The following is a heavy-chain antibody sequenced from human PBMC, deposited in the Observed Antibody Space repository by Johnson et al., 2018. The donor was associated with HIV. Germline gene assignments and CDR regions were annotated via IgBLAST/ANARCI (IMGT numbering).Heavy chain of an antibody. CDR3: AREAGGEAVAGPETDAFDI. CDR2: ISWNSGST. J-gene: IGHJ3*02. CDR1: GFTFDDYA. Sequence: VQLVESGGGLVQPGRSLRLSCAASGFTFDDYAMHWVRQAPGKGLEWVSGISWNSGSTYYADSVKGRFTISRDNSKNTLYPQMTSLRAEDTAVYYCAREAGGEAVAGPETDAFDIWGQGTMVTVSS. D-gene: IGHD6-19*01. V-gene: IGHV3-9*01.